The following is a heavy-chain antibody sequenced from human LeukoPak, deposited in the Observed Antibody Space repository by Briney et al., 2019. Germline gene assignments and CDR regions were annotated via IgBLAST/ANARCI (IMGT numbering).Heavy chain of an antibody. D-gene: IGHD3-10*02. Sequence: ASVKVSCKASGYTFTGYYMHWVRQAPGQGLEWMGWINPNSGGTNYAQKFQGRVTMTRDTSISTAYMELSRLRSDDTAVYYCASVRDDDYYYGMDVWGQGTTVTVSS. CDR1: GYTFTGYY. J-gene: IGHJ6*02. V-gene: IGHV1-2*02. CDR2: INPNSGGT. CDR3: ASVRDDDYYYGMDV.